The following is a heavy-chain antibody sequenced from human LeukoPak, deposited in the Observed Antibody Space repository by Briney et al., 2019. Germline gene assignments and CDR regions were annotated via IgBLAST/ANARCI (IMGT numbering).Heavy chain of an antibody. CDR2: INPNSGGA. CDR1: GYTFTGYY. V-gene: IGHV1-2*02. Sequence: ASVKVSCKASGYTFTGYYMRWVRQAPGQGLEWMGWINPNSGGANYAQKFQGRVTMTRDTSISTAYMELSRLRSDDTAVYYCARVPRRPGSLDYWGQGTLVTVSS. J-gene: IGHJ4*02. CDR3: ARVPRRPGSLDY. D-gene: IGHD3-10*01.